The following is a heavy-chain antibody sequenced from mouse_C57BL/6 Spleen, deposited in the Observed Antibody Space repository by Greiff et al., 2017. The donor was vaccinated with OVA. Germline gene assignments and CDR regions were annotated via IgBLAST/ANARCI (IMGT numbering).Heavy chain of an antibody. D-gene: IGHD1-1*01. Sequence: VQLQQSGAELVKPGASVKISCKASGYAFSSYWMNWVKQRPGKGLEWIGQIYPGDGDTNYNGKFKGKATLTADESSSTAYMQLSSLTSEDSAVYFCARSPITTVVARYFDVWGTGTTVTVSS. CDR3: ARSPITTVVARYFDV. CDR1: GYAFSSYW. J-gene: IGHJ1*03. V-gene: IGHV1-80*01. CDR2: IYPGDGDT.